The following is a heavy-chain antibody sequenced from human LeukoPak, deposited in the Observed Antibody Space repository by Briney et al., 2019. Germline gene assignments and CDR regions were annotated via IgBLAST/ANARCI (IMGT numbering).Heavy chain of an antibody. CDR3: ARGYDSSGYYYYYYYGMDV. CDR2: IYYSGST. D-gene: IGHD3-22*01. V-gene: IGHV4-30-4*01. CDR1: GGSISSGDYY. Sequence: PSETLSLTCTVSGGSISSGDYYWSWLRQPPGKGLEWIGYIYYSGSTYYNPSLKSRVTISVDTSKNQFSLKLSSVTAADTAVYYCARGYDSSGYYYYYYYGMDVWGQGTTVTVSS. J-gene: IGHJ6*02.